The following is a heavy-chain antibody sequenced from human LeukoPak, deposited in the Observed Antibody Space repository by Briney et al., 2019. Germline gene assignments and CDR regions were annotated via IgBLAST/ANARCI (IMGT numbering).Heavy chain of an antibody. CDR3: ARDGYCSSTSCYKGDYYYYGMDV. V-gene: IGHV3-33*01. J-gene: IGHJ6*02. D-gene: IGHD2-2*02. Sequence: GRSLRLSCAASGFTFSSYGMHWVRQAPGKGLEWVAVIWYDGSNKYYADSVKGRFTIPRDNSKNTPYLQMNSLRAEDTAVYYCARDGYCSSTSCYKGDYYYYGMDVWGQGTTVTVSS. CDR1: GFTFSSYG. CDR2: IWYDGSNK.